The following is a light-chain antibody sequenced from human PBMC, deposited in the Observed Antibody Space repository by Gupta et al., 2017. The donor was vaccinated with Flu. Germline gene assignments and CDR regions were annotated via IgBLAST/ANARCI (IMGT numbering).Light chain of an antibody. Sequence: DVAMTQTPLSLSLTPRQPASISCKSSQSLLNSDGKTHLYWYRQKAGQPPQLLIYEGSNRCSGVPERFSGRGSGTDFTLKISRVESDDVGIYYCRQSVQLPRTFGQGTRMEIK. J-gene: IGKJ5*01. CDR1: QSLLNSDGKTH. CDR3: RQSVQLPRT. CDR2: EGS. V-gene: IGKV2D-29*01.